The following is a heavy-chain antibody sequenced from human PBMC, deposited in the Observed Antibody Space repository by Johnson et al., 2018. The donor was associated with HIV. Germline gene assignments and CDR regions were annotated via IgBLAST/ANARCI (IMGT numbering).Heavy chain of an antibody. CDR3: VRDRSTYSGSYYGWDAFAL. CDR1: VFTFSSYD. D-gene: IGHD1-26*01. Sequence: VQLVESGGGLVQPGGSLRLSCAASVFTFSSYDMHWVRQAPGKGLEWVAVISFDGRNKFYADSVKGRFTISRDNSKNTLYLQMNSLRAEDTAVYYCVRDRSTYSGSYYGWDAFALWGQGTMVTVSS. V-gene: IGHV3-30*03. J-gene: IGHJ3*01. CDR2: ISFDGRNK.